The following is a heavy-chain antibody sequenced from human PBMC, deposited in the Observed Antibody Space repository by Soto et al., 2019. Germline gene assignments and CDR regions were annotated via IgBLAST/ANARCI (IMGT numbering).Heavy chain of an antibody. Sequence: PSETLSLTCAVYGGSFSGYYWSWIRQPPGKGLEWIGEINHSGSTNYNPSLKSRVTISVDTSKNQFSLKLSSVTAADTTVYYCARGWGSSARYGMDVWGQGTTVTVSS. J-gene: IGHJ6*02. CDR1: GGSFSGYY. D-gene: IGHD6-19*01. V-gene: IGHV4-34*01. CDR3: ARGWGSSARYGMDV. CDR2: INHSGST.